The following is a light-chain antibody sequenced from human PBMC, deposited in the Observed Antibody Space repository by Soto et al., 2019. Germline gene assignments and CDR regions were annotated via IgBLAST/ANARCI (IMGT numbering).Light chain of an antibody. Sequence: DIQMTQSPSSLSASVGDRVTITCRASQSISSYLNWYQQKPGKAPKLLIYAASSLQSGVTSRFSGSGSGKNFTLTISSLQPEDFATYYCQQSYSTPWTFGQGPKVEIK. CDR2: AAS. V-gene: IGKV1-39*01. CDR1: QSISSY. J-gene: IGKJ1*01. CDR3: QQSYSTPWT.